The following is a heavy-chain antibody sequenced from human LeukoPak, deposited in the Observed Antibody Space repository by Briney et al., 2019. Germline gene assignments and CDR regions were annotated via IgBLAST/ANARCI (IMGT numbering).Heavy chain of an antibody. D-gene: IGHD3-16*01. CDR1: GGSFSGYY. CDR2: INHSGST. V-gene: IGHV4-34*01. J-gene: IGHJ4*02. Sequence: PSETQSLTCAVYGGSFSGYYWSWIRQPPGKGLEWIGEINHSGSTNYNPSLKSRVTISVDTSKNQFSLKLSSVTAADTAVYYCARRGDRDYWGQGTLVTVSS. CDR3: ARRGDRDY.